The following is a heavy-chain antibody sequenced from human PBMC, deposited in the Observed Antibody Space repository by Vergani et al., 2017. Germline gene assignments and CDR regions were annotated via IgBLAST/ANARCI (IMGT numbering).Heavy chain of an antibody. CDR2: IIPIFGTA. D-gene: IGHD3-3*01. Sequence: QFKLVQSGAEVKKPGSSVKVSCKSSGGPFSSYAITWVRQAPGQGLEWIGGIIPIFGTANYAQNFQGRVTITAYESTSTAYMGLSSLRSEDTAVYYCARDGDFSAWFDPWGQGTLVTVSS. J-gene: IGHJ5*02. V-gene: IGHV1-69*13. CDR1: GGPFSSYA. CDR3: ARDGDFSAWFDP.